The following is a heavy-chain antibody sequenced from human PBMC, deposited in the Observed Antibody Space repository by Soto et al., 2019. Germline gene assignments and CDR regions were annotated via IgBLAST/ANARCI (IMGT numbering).Heavy chain of an antibody. CDR1: GFTFSDHL. CDR3: ARDILAVGPRANDAFDV. J-gene: IGHJ3*01. Sequence: QVQLVQSGAEVRKPGASVNISCRASGFTFSDHLINWVRQVPGQSLEWMGWINPDTGNTKYSQTFQCRVTISRHSYAIIVYVEVCELTSDDTAVFYCARDILAVGPRANDAFDVWGQGTMVTVSS. D-gene: IGHD2-8*02. V-gene: IGHV1-3*01. CDR2: INPDTGNT.